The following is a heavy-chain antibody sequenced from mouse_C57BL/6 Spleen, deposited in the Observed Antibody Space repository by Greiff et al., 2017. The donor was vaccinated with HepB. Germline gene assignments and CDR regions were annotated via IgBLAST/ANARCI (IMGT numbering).Heavy chain of an antibody. Sequence: EVHLVESGPGLVKPSQSLSLTCSVTGYSITSGYYWNWIRQFPGNQLEWMGYISYDGSNNYNPSLKNRISITRDTSKNQFFLKLNSVTTEDTATYYCARERSSSVFAYWGQGTLVTVSA. D-gene: IGHD3-2*02. CDR2: ISYDGSN. CDR1: GYSITSGYY. J-gene: IGHJ3*01. CDR3: ARERSSSVFAY. V-gene: IGHV3-6*01.